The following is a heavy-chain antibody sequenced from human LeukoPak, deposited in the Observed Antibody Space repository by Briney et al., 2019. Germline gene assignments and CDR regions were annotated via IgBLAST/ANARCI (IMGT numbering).Heavy chain of an antibody. D-gene: IGHD3-10*01. Sequence: GGSLRLSCAASGFTFSDHYIDWVRQAPGKGLEWVGRSRDKGNSYTTAYAASVRGRFTISRDNAKNSLYLQMNSLRAEDTAVYYCARDKVRFGDSLLHWFDPWGQGTLVTVSS. CDR2: SRDKGNSYTT. V-gene: IGHV3-72*01. J-gene: IGHJ5*02. CDR3: ARDKVRFGDSLLHWFDP. CDR1: GFTFSDHY.